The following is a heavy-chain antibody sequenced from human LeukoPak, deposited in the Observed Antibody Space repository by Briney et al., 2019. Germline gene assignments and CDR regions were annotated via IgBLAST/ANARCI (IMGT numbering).Heavy chain of an antibody. CDR3: ARDSERPNAFDI. Sequence: ETLSLTCTVSGGSISSSSYYWGWIRQPSGKGLEWIGSIYYSGSTYYNPSLKSRVTISVDTSKNQFSLKLSSVTAADTAMYYCARDSERPNAFDIWGQGTMVTVSS. CDR1: GGSISSSSYY. J-gene: IGHJ3*02. V-gene: IGHV4-39*07. CDR2: IYYSGST.